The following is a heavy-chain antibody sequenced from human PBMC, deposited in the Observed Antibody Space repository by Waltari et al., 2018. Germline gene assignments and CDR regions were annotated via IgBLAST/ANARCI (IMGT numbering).Heavy chain of an antibody. V-gene: IGHV3-9*01. D-gene: IGHD1-26*01. CDR1: GFTFDDYA. CDR3: AKDTGWELLPYDAFDI. Sequence: EVRLVESGGGLVQPGRSLRLSCAASGFTFDDYAMHWVRQGPGKGLEWVSGISWNSGSIGYADSVKGRFTIARDNAKNSLYLQMNSLRAEDTALYYCAKDTGWELLPYDAFDIWGQGTMVTVSS. J-gene: IGHJ3*02. CDR2: ISWNSGSI.